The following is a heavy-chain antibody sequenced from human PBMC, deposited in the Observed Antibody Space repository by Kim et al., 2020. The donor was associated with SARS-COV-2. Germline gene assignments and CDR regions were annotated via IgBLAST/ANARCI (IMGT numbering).Heavy chain of an antibody. Sequence: GGSLRLSCAASGFTFSDYYMSWIRQAPGKGLEWVSYISSSGSTIYYADSVKGRFTISRDNAKNSLYLQMNSLRAEDTAVYYCARFHALGSSDPKGQSGWYLFYYYGMDVWGQGTTVTVSS. J-gene: IGHJ6*02. CDR1: GFTFSDYY. D-gene: IGHD6-19*01. V-gene: IGHV3-11*04. CDR2: ISSSGSTI. CDR3: ARFHALGSSDPKGQSGWYLFYYYGMDV.